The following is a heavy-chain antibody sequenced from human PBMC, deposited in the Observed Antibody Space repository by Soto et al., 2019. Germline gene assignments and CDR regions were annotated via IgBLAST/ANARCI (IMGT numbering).Heavy chain of an antibody. Sequence: SETLSLTCAVYGGSFSGYYWSWIRQPPGKGLEWIGEINHSGSTNYNPSLKSRVTISVDTSKNQFSLKLSSVTAADTAVYYCARGSPIVVVPAARLKGWFDPWGQGTLVTVSS. CDR3: ARGSPIVVVPAARLKGWFDP. CDR1: GGSFSGYY. CDR2: INHSGST. V-gene: IGHV4-34*01. D-gene: IGHD2-2*01. J-gene: IGHJ5*02.